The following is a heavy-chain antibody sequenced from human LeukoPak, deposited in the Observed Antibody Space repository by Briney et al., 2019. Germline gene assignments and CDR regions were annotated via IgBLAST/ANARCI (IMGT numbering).Heavy chain of an antibody. J-gene: IGHJ3*02. V-gene: IGHV4-39*07. CDR1: GGSINSTDYY. D-gene: IGHD3-3*01. CDR3: VRTLGITIFGVVIMENAFDI. CDR2: IYYSGST. Sequence: PSETLSLTRTVSGGSINSTDYYWGWIRQPPGKGLEWIGSIYYSGSTYYNPSLKSRVTISVDTPKNQFSLKLRSVTAADTAVYYCVRTLGITIFGVVIMENAFDIWGQGTMVTVSS.